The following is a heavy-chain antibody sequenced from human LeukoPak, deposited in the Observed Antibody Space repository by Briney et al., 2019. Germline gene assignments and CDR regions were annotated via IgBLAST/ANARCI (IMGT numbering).Heavy chain of an antibody. Sequence: PGGSLRLSCAASGFTFSNSAMSWVRQAPGKGLEWVSTLSGSGITTYYADSVKGRFTISRDNSKNMLYLQMNSLRAEDTAVYYCAKGIYSSGWSYFDYWGHGTLVTVSS. V-gene: IGHV3-23*01. D-gene: IGHD6-19*01. CDR2: LSGSGITT. J-gene: IGHJ4*01. CDR3: AKGIYSSGWSYFDY. CDR1: GFTFSNSA.